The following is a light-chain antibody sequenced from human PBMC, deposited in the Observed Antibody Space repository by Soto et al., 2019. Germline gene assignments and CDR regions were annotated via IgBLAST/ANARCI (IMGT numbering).Light chain of an antibody. J-gene: IGLJ1*01. CDR3: SSYTSSSTLAYV. CDR2: EVS. Sequence: QSVLTQPASVSGSPGQSITISCAGTSSDVGGYNYVSWYQQHPGKAPKLIISEVSNRPSGVSNRFSGSKSGNTASLTISGLQAEDEGDYYCSSYTSSSTLAYVFGTGTKLTVL. V-gene: IGLV2-14*01. CDR1: SSDVGGYNY.